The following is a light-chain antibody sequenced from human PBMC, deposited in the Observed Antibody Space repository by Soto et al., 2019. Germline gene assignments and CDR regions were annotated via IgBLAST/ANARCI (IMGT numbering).Light chain of an antibody. CDR1: QSIGAS. CDR3: QQYNSPPLT. J-gene: IGKJ4*01. Sequence: DIQMTQSPSTLYASVGDRVTITCRASQSIGASLAWFQQKPGKAPNLLIYKASSLESGVPSRFSGSGSGTEFTLTISTQQPDDFATYYCQQYNSPPLTFGGGTKVEIK. V-gene: IGKV1-5*03. CDR2: KAS.